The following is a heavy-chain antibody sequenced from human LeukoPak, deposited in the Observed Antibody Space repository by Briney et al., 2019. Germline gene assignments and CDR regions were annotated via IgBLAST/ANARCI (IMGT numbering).Heavy chain of an antibody. CDR2: INPNSGGT. CDR3: ARQSSGFFASDY. J-gene: IGHJ4*02. V-gene: IGHV1-2*02. Sequence: GASVKVSCKASRYTFTGYYMHWVRQAPGQGLEWMGWINPNSGGTNYAQNFQGRVTMTRDPSVSTAYMELSWLKSDDTAVYFCARQSSGFFASDYWGQGTLVTVSS. D-gene: IGHD6-25*01. CDR1: RYTFTGYY.